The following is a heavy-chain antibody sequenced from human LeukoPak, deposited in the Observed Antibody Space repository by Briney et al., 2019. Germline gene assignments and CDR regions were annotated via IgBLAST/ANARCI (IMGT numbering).Heavy chain of an antibody. V-gene: IGHV5-51*01. CDR3: ARESQGGYFDWLGSHLDY. Sequence: GESLKISCKGSGSGFTSYWIGWVRQMPGKGLGWMGIIYPGDSDTRYSPSFQGQVTISADKSISTAYLQWSSLKASDTAMYYCARESQGGYFDWLGSHLDYWGQGTLVTVSS. CDR2: IYPGDSDT. CDR1: GSGFTSYW. D-gene: IGHD3-9*01. J-gene: IGHJ4*02.